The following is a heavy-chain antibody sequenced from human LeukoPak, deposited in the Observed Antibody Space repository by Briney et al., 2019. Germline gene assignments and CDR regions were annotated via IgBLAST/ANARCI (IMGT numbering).Heavy chain of an antibody. CDR1: GGSISSYY. Sequence: PSGTLSLTCTVSGGSISSYYWSWIRQPPGKGLEWIGYIYYSGSTNYNPSLKSRVTISVDTSKNQFSLKLSSVTAADTAVYYCARDRVHDYGDYFDYWGQGTLVTVSS. V-gene: IGHV4-59*01. D-gene: IGHD4-17*01. CDR3: ARDRVHDYGDYFDY. CDR2: IYYSGST. J-gene: IGHJ4*02.